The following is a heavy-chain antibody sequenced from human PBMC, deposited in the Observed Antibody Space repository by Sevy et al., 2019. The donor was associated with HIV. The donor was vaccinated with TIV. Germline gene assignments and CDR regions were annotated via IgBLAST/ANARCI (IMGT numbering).Heavy chain of an antibody. D-gene: IGHD1-1*01. CDR3: GKDVWRSLGN. CDR2: LNQDGSEK. CDR1: GFTFSAYW. J-gene: IGHJ1*01. V-gene: IGHV3-7*01. Sequence: GGSLRLSCAASGFTFSAYWMSWVRQAPGKGLEWVANLNQDGSEKYTVDSVKGRFTISRDNAKKSLYLQMNSLRVEATAIYYCGKDVWRSLGNWGRGTVVTVSS.